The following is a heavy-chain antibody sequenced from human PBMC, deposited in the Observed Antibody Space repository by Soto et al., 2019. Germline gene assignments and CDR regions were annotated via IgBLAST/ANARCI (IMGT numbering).Heavy chain of an antibody. Sequence: GGSLRLSCSASGFSISNFGMFWVRQAPGRGLEWISFISRSHSDIYYADSVKGRFTISRDNAKNTLYLQMNSLGVEDTALYYCSYDTFGDKDFWGQGTPVTVSS. D-gene: IGHD3-9*01. CDR2: ISRSHSDI. CDR1: GFSISNFG. CDR3: SYDTFGDKDF. J-gene: IGHJ4*02. V-gene: IGHV3-48*03.